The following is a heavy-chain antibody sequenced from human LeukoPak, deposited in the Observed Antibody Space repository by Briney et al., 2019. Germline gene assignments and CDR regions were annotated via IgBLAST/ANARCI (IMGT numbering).Heavy chain of an antibody. J-gene: IGHJ5*02. CDR3: ARARRGNWFDP. Sequence: GGSLRLSCAASGVTFSSYGMHWVRQAPGKGREWVAVIWYDGSNKYYAGCVKGRFTISRDNSKNTLYLQMNSLRAEDTAVYYCARARRGNWFDPWGQGTLVTVSS. CDR1: GVTFSSYG. V-gene: IGHV3-33*01. CDR2: IWYDGSNK.